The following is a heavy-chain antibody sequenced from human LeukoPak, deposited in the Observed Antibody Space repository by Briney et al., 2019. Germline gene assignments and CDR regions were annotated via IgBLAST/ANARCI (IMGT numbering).Heavy chain of an antibody. CDR1: GFTFDDYA. V-gene: IGHV3-9*01. J-gene: IGHJ4*02. CDR2: ISWNSGSI. D-gene: IGHD2/OR15-2a*01. Sequence: GGSLRLSCAPSGFTFDDYAMHWVRQAPGKGLEWVSGISWNSGSIGYADSVKGRFTISRDNAKNSLYLQMNSLRAEDTALYYCAKDKEGFSTMPDYRGQGTLVTVSS. CDR3: AKDKEGFSTMPDY.